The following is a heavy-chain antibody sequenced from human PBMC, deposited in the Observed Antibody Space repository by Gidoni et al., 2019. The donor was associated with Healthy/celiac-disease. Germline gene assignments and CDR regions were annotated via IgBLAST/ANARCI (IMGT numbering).Heavy chain of an antibody. CDR3: TRDPLLWFGELHPEYFDY. D-gene: IGHD3-10*01. Sequence: EVQLVESGGGLVQPGRSLRLSCTASGFTFGDYAMSWFRQAPGKGLEWVGFIRSKAYGGTTEYAASVKGRFTISRDDSKSIAYLQMNSLKTEDTAVYYCTRDPLLWFGELHPEYFDYWGQGTLVTVSS. V-gene: IGHV3-49*03. CDR2: IRSKAYGGTT. CDR1: GFTFGDYA. J-gene: IGHJ4*02.